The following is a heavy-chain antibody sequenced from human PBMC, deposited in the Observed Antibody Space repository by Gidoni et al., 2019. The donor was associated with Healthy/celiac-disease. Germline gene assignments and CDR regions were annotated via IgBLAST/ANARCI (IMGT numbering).Heavy chain of an antibody. D-gene: IGHD3-22*01. Sequence: QVQLVESGGGVVQPGRSLRLSCAASGFPFSSYGMHWVRQAPGKGLEWVAVIWYDGSNKYYADSVKGRFTISRDNSKNTLYLQMNSLRAEDTAVYYCARPYDSSGYPPWYFDLWGRGTLVTVSS. CDR2: IWYDGSNK. CDR3: ARPYDSSGYPPWYFDL. V-gene: IGHV3-33*01. CDR1: GFPFSSYG. J-gene: IGHJ2*01.